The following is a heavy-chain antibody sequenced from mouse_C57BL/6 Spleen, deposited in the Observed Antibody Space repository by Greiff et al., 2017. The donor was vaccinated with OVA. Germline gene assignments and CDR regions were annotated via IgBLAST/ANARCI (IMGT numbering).Heavy chain of an antibody. CDR3: ARTYVGYYVEFAY. CDR2: IYPGSGST. Sequence: QVQLQQPGAELVKPGASVKMSCKASGYTFTSYWITWVKQRPGQGLEWIGDIYPGSGSTNYNEKFKSKATLTVDTSSSTAYMQLSSLTSEDSAVYYCARTYVGYYVEFAYWGQGTLVTVSA. D-gene: IGHD2-3*01. V-gene: IGHV1-55*01. J-gene: IGHJ3*01. CDR1: GYTFTSYW.